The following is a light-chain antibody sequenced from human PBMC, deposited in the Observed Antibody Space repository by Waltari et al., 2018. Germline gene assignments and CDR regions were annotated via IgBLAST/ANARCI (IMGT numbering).Light chain of an antibody. V-gene: IGKV1-33*01. CDR2: DAS. Sequence: DIQMTQSPSSLSASVGDRVTITCQASQDISKYLNWYQQKAGKAPKVLIYDASKLETGVPSRFSGSGCGTDFTFTISSLQPEDIATYYCQQYDNVPYTFGQGTKLEIK. J-gene: IGKJ2*01. CDR3: QQYDNVPYT. CDR1: QDISKY.